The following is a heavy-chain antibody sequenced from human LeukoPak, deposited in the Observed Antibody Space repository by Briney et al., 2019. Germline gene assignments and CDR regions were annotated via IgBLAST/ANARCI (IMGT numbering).Heavy chain of an antibody. Sequence: GASVKVSCKASGYTFTSYGISWVRQAPGQGLEWMGWISAYSDNTGYLQKFRGRLTMTRDISIGTAYMELSSLGSEDTAVYYCVRSSSLVRGVILLTSDHHGIHWGQGTLVTVTS. J-gene: IGHJ4*02. D-gene: IGHD3-10*01. V-gene: IGHV1-8*02. CDR1: GYTFTSYG. CDR3: VRSSSLVRGVILLTSDHHGIH. CDR2: ISAYSDNT.